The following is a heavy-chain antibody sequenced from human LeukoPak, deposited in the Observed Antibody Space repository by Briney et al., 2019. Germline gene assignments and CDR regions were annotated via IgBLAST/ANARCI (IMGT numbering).Heavy chain of an antibody. CDR3: ARGLFNYDSSGLNY. J-gene: IGHJ4*02. CDR2: VWCDGSNK. CDR1: GFTFSSYG. D-gene: IGHD3-22*01. V-gene: IGHV3-33*01. Sequence: GGSLRLSCAASGFTFSSYGMYWVRQAPGKGLEWVTNVWCDGSNKYYADSVKGRFTISRDNSKNTLYLQMNSLRAEDTAVYYCARGLFNYDSSGLNYWGQGTLVTVSS.